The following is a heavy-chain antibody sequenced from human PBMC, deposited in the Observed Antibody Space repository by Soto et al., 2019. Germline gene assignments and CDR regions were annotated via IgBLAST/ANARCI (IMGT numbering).Heavy chain of an antibody. CDR2: IIPIFGTA. Sequence: QVQLVQSGAEVKKPGSSVKVSCKASGGTFSSYAISWVRQAPGQGLEWMGGIIPIFGTANYAQKFQGRVTITADESTSTAYMELSSLRSEDTAVYYCARDKRMVVVPAAIPGGWFDPWGQGTLVTVSS. CDR1: GGTFSSYA. V-gene: IGHV1-69*01. CDR3: ARDKRMVVVPAAIPGGWFDP. J-gene: IGHJ5*02. D-gene: IGHD2-2*02.